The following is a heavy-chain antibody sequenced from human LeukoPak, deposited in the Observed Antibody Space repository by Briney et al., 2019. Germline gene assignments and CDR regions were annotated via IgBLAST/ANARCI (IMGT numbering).Heavy chain of an antibody. J-gene: IGHJ4*02. Sequence: PGGSLRLSCAASGFTFSSYAMSWVRQAPGKGLEWVSAISGSGGSTYYADPVKGRFTISRDNSKNTLYLQMNSPRAEDTAVYYCAHAHPTASSWNFDYWGQGTLVTVSS. V-gene: IGHV3-23*01. CDR3: AHAHPTASSWNFDY. CDR1: GFTFSSYA. D-gene: IGHD6-13*01. CDR2: ISGSGGST.